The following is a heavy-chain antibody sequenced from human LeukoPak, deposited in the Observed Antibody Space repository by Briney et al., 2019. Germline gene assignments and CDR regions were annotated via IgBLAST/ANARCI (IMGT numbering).Heavy chain of an antibody. CDR1: GGSFSGYY. CDR3: ARKAYYYGSGSCNY. V-gene: IGHV4-34*01. D-gene: IGHD3-10*01. CDR2: INHSGST. J-gene: IGHJ4*02. Sequence: SETLSLTCAVYGGSFSGYYWSWIRRPPGKGLEWIGEINHSGSTNYNPSLKSRVTISVDTSKNQFSLKLSSVTAADTAVYYCARKAYYYGSGSCNYWGQGTLVTVSS.